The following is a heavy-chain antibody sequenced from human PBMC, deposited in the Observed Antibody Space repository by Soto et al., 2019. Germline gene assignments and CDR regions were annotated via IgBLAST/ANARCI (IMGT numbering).Heavy chain of an antibody. V-gene: IGHV3-30*18. CDR3: GKGSRRTNGVCPFVY. CDR2: ISYDGSNK. D-gene: IGHD2-8*01. Sequence: GGSLRLSCAASGFTFSSYGMHWVRQAPGKGLEWVAVISYDGSNKYYADSVKGRFTISRDNSKNTLYLQMNSLSAEDTAVYYFGKGSRRTNGVCPFVYWGQGTRGTVSS. J-gene: IGHJ4*02. CDR1: GFTFSSYG.